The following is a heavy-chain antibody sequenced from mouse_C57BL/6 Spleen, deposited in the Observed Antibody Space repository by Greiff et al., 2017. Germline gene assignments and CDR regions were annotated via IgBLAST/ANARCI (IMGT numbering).Heavy chain of an antibody. CDR2: IYPGSGST. CDR1: GYTFTSYW. D-gene: IGHD2-4*01. Sequence: QVQLQQPGAELVKPGASVKMSCKASGYTFTSYWITWVKQRPGQGLEWIGDIYPGSGSTNYNEKFKSKGTLTVDTSSSTAYMQLSSLTSEDSAVYYCARSFYYDYDGRFAYWGQGTLVTVSA. V-gene: IGHV1-55*01. J-gene: IGHJ3*01. CDR3: ARSFYYDYDGRFAY.